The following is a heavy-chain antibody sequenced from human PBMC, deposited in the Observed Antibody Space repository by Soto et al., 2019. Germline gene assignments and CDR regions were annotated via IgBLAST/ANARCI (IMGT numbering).Heavy chain of an antibody. Sequence: GGSLRLSCAASGFTFSSYWMHWVRQAPGKGLVWVSRINSDGSSTSYADSVKGRFTISRDNAKNTLYLQMNSLRAEDTAVYYCARPYYDYIWGSYPRDAFDIWGQGTMVTVSS. CDR3: ARPYYDYIWGSYPRDAFDI. CDR2: INSDGSST. V-gene: IGHV3-74*01. CDR1: GFTFSSYW. D-gene: IGHD3-16*02. J-gene: IGHJ3*02.